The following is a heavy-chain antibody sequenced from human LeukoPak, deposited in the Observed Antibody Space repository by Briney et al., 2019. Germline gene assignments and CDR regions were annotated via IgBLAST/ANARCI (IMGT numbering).Heavy chain of an antibody. D-gene: IGHD3-3*01. CDR1: GFTFSSYG. Sequence: GRSLRLSCAASGFTFSSYGMHWVRQAPGKGLEWVSTITGSGGSTFYADSVKGRFTISRDNSMDTLYLQMNSLRAEDTAVYYCAKDLPGSITIFGVVCDVWGQGTTVTVSS. CDR2: ITGSGGST. CDR3: AKDLPGSITIFGVVCDV. J-gene: IGHJ6*02. V-gene: IGHV3-23*01.